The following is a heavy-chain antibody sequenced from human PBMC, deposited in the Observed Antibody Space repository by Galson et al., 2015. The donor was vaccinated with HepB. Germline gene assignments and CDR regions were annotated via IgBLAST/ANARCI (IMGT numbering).Heavy chain of an antibody. CDR2: IVPMFGTS. D-gene: IGHD4-11*01. CDR3: VRVVYNNLGGVQYFYMDV. V-gene: IGHV1-69*13. CDR1: GDTFRTAA. Sequence: SVKVSCKASGDTFRTAAISWVRQAPGQGLEWVGGIVPMFGTSQCAQRFQGRVTITADESTTTAYLELSSVTPEDTAMYYCVRVVYNNLGGVQYFYMDVWGTGSSVTVSS. J-gene: IGHJ6*03.